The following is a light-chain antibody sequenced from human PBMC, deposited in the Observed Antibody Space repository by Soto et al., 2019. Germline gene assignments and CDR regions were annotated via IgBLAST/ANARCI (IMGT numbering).Light chain of an antibody. J-gene: IGKJ1*01. CDR3: QHYSGDRAT. CDR1: QSINKW. CDR2: EVS. V-gene: IGKV1-5*03. Sequence: DILLTQSPSTLSASVGDRVTISCRASQSINKWLAWYQHKPGKAPNLLIYEVSTLHSGVPSRFSSSGSGTEFTLTISSLRPDDFATYYCQHYSGDRATFGQGTKVDIK.